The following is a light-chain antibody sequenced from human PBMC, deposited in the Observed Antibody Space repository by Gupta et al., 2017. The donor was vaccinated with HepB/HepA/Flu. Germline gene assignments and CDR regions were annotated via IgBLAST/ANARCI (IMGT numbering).Light chain of an antibody. J-gene: IGKJ1*01. CDR2: LGS. V-gene: IGKV2-28*01. Sequence: DIAMTQSPSSLPVTPGETVAISCRSSQSLLHSNGYNYLDWYLQKPGQSPPLLIFLGSNRASGVPDRFNGSGSGTDFTLKISRVEAEDVGVYYCMQALQTPWTFGQGTKVEIK. CDR3: MQALQTPWT. CDR1: QSLLHSNGYNY.